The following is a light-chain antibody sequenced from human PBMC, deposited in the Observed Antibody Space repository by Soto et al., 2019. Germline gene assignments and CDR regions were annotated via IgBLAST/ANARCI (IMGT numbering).Light chain of an antibody. CDR1: SSDVGSYNL. CDR2: EGT. CDR3: CSYAGGSTYV. Sequence: QSVLTQPASVSGSPGQSITISCTGTSSDVGSYNLVSWYQHHPGKAPKFMIYEGTKRPSGVSSRFSGSKSGNTASLTISGLQAEDEAYYYCCSYAGGSTYVFGTGTKVTGL. V-gene: IGLV2-23*01. J-gene: IGLJ1*01.